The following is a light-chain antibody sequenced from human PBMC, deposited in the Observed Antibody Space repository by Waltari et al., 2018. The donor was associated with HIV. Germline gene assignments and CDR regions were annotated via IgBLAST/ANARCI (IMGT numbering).Light chain of an antibody. CDR1: SPNIGSNS. CDR2: SNK. Sequence: QSVLTQSPSASGTPGQRVIISCSGSSPNIGSNSVNWYQQLPGTAPKLLIFSNKERPSGGPDRFSGSKSRTSAVLAISSLQAEDEADYHCAAWDDSLNGPVYGGGTKLTVL. V-gene: IGLV1-44*01. J-gene: IGLJ2*01. CDR3: AAWDDSLNGPV.